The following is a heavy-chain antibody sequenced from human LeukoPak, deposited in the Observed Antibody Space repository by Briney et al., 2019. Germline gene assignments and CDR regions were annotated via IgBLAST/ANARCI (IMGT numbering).Heavy chain of an antibody. CDR1: GGSFSSSDHY. J-gene: IGHJ4*02. D-gene: IGHD3-16*01. CDR2: MYYSGST. V-gene: IGHV4-30-4*01. CDR3: AGVWAAPRVSHFDY. Sequence: SETLSLTCTVSGGSFSSSDHYWSWIRQPPGKGLEWIGYMYYSGSTYYNPSLKSRVTVSVDTSKNEFSLKLSSVTAADTAVYYCAGVWAAPRVSHFDYWGQGTLVTVSS.